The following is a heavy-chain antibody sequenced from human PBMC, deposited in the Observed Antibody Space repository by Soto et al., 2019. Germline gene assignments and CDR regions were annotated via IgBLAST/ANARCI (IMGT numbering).Heavy chain of an antibody. CDR3: ARESLLDTTVDMDNWLDP. J-gene: IGHJ5*02. CDR1: GDSISTGDYF. D-gene: IGHD1-1*01. V-gene: IGHV4-30-4*01. CDR2: FQSGGKP. Sequence: SETLSLTCTFSGDSISTGDYFWIWIRQPPGEGLEWVGTFQSGGKPYSLPSFKTRITISVATSKNTFSLQLSSVTAADTAVYACARESLLDTTVDMDNWLDPWGKGTLVTVSS.